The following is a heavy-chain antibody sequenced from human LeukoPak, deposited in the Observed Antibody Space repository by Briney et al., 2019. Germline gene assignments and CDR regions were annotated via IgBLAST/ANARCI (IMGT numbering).Heavy chain of an antibody. CDR3: ARGLLWLF. V-gene: IGHV3-7*01. J-gene: IGHJ4*02. CDR1: GFTFSSYW. Sequence: PGGSLRLSCAASGFTFSSYWIIWVRQAPGKGLEWVANIKQDGSEKYYVDSVKGRFTISRDNAKNSVYLQMNSLRVEDTAVYYCARGLLWLFGGQGTLVTVSS. CDR2: IKQDGSEK. D-gene: IGHD3-10*01.